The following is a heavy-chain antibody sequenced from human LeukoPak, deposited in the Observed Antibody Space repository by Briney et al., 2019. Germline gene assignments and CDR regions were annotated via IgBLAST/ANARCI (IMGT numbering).Heavy chain of an antibody. J-gene: IGHJ6*02. CDR3: ARGPSRYYDISDGMDV. Sequence: PSETLSLTCAVYGGSFSGYYWSWIRQPPGKGLEWIGEINHSGSTNYNPSLKSRVTISVDTSENQFSLKLSSVTAADTAVYYCARGPSRYYDISDGMDVWGQGTTVTVSS. V-gene: IGHV4-34*01. CDR2: INHSGST. D-gene: IGHD3-9*01. CDR1: GGSFSGYY.